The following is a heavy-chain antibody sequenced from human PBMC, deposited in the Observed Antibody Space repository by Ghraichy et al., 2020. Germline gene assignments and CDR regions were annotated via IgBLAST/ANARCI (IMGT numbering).Heavy chain of an antibody. D-gene: IGHD2-2*01. CDR1: GYTFTSYA. Sequence: ASVKVSCKASGYTFTSYAMHWVRQAPGQRLEWMGWINAGNGNTKYSQKFQGRVTITRDTSASTAYMELSSLRSEDTAVYYCARAVVVPAPWWYFDLWGRGTLVTVSS. J-gene: IGHJ2*01. CDR2: INAGNGNT. CDR3: ARAVVVPAPWWYFDL. V-gene: IGHV1-3*01.